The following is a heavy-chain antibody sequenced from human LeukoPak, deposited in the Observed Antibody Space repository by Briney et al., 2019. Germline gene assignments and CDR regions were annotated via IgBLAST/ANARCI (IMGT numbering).Heavy chain of an antibody. Sequence: GGSLRLSCAASGFTFSSYAMHWVRQAPGKGLEWVAVISYDGSNKYYADSVKGRFTISRDNSKNTLNLQMNSLRAEDTAVYYCAREGSSWPPGYYFDYWGQGTLVTVSS. D-gene: IGHD6-13*01. CDR2: ISYDGSNK. CDR3: AREGSSWPPGYYFDY. J-gene: IGHJ4*02. CDR1: GFTFSSYA. V-gene: IGHV3-30-3*01.